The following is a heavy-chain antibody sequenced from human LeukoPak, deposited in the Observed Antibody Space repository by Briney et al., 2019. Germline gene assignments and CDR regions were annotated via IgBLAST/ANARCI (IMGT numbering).Heavy chain of an antibody. V-gene: IGHV5-51*01. CDR3: ATTLYSGIYGDAFDI. D-gene: IGHD1-26*01. CDR2: MYPGDSET. J-gene: IGHJ3*02. CDR1: GYSLTSYW. Sequence: GESLKISCQGSGYSLTSYWIGWVRQMPGKGLEWMGIMYPGDSETRYSPSFQSQVTISADKSISTAYLQWSSLKASDTAMYYCATTLYSGIYGDAFDIWGQGTMVTVSS.